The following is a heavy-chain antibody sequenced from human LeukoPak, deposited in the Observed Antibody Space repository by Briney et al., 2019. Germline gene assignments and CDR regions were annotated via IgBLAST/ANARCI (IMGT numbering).Heavy chain of an antibody. CDR1: GFTFSSYS. CDR3: AREDPHDIVGATDDGFHY. J-gene: IGHJ4*02. Sequence: GGSLRLSCAASGFTFSSYSMNWVRQAPGKGLEWVSSISSSSSYIYYADSVKGRFTISRDNAKNSLYLQMNSLRAEDTAVYYCAREDPHDIVGATDDGFHYWGQGTLVTVSS. CDR2: ISSSSSYI. V-gene: IGHV3-21*01. D-gene: IGHD1-26*01.